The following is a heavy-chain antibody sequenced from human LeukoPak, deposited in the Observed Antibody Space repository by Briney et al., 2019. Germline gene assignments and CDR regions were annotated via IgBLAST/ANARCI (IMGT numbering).Heavy chain of an antibody. D-gene: IGHD3-9*01. Sequence: GSLRLSCAASGFTVSSNYMSWVRQAPGKGLEWVSVIYSGGSTYYADSVKGRFTISRDNSKNTLYLQMNSLRAEDTAVYYCATHPSYYDILTGYYNKPDYWGQGTLVTVSS. CDR1: GFTVSSNY. CDR2: IYSGGST. J-gene: IGHJ4*02. CDR3: ATHPSYYDILTGYYNKPDY. V-gene: IGHV3-53*01.